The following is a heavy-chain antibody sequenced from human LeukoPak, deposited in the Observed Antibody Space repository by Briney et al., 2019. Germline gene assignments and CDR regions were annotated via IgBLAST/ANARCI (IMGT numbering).Heavy chain of an antibody. CDR3: ARRGAIRNTGGTRRLYYFDY. CDR1: GFTFSDHY. V-gene: IGHV3-30*02. J-gene: IGHJ4*02. D-gene: IGHD2-2*02. CDR2: IQYDRSYK. Sequence: GGSLRLSCAASGFTFSDHYMDWVRQAPGKGLEWVAFIQYDRSYKYYTDSVKGRFTISRDNSKNTLYLQMNSLRPEDTAVYYCARRGAIRNTGGTRRLYYFDYWGQGTLVTVSS.